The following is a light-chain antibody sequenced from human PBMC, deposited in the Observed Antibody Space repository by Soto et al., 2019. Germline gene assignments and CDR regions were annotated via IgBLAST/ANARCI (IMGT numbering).Light chain of an antibody. CDR1: QSVSNN. J-gene: IGKJ1*01. CDR3: QQYNHWWT. Sequence: EVVMTQSPATLSVSPGERATLSCRASQSVSNNLAWYQQKPGQAPRLLIYGASTRATGIPARFSGSGSGTEFTLTISSLQSEDFGVFYCQQYNHWWTFGQGTKVAIK. V-gene: IGKV3-15*01. CDR2: GAS.